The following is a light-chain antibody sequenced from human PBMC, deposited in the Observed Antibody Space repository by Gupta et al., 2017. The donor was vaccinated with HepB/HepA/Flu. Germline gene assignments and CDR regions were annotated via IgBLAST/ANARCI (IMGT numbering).Light chain of an antibody. Sequence: DIKMTQSPSSLSASVGDRVTITCRASQSISSYLNWYQQKPGKAPKLLIYAASRLQSGVPSRFSGSGSGTDFTLTISRLQPEDFATYYCQQSDSTLRTFGQGTKVEIK. CDR1: QSISSY. J-gene: IGKJ1*01. CDR3: QQSDSTLRT. V-gene: IGKV1-39*01. CDR2: AAS.